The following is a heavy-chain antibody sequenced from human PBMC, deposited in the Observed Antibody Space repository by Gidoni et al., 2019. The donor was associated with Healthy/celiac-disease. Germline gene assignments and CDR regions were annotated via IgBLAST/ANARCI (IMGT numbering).Heavy chain of an antibody. CDR3: AKGGLGIAAAPGMDV. V-gene: IGHV3-30*18. D-gene: IGHD6-13*01. Sequence: HVQLVESGGSVVQPGCSLRLSCAHVGFPCISFGLHWVRQAPGKGLEWVAVIAYDGSNKYYADSVKGRFTISRDNSKNTLYLQMNSLRAEDTAVYYCAKGGLGIAAAPGMDVWGQGTTVTVSS. CDR1: GFPCISFG. CDR2: IAYDGSNK. J-gene: IGHJ6*02.